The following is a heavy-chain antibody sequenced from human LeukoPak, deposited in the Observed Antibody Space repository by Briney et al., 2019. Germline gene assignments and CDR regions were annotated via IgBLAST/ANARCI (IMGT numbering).Heavy chain of an antibody. Sequence: PGGSLRLSCAASGFTFSSYWMSWVRQAPGRGLEWVANIKQDGSEKYYVDSVKGRFTISRDNAKNSLYLQMNSLRAEDTAVYYCAGGRFGDYGDYWGQGTLVTVSS. CDR3: AGGRFGDYGDY. CDR1: GFTFSSYW. J-gene: IGHJ4*02. CDR2: IKQDGSEK. D-gene: IGHD3-10*01. V-gene: IGHV3-7*01.